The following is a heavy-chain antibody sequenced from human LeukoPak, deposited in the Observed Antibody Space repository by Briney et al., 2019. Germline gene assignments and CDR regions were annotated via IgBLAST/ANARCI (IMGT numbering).Heavy chain of an antibody. CDR2: ISGETNNT. Sequence: GGSLRLSCVASGLTFSNSAMTWVRQGRGKGLEWVSSISGETNNTYYSDSVKGRFTVSRDNSKNTVFLQMNDLTIEDTAIYYCAKRYSDGGFDPWGQGTLVTVSS. V-gene: IGHV3-23*01. D-gene: IGHD3-10*01. CDR1: GLTFSNSA. J-gene: IGHJ5*02. CDR3: AKRYSDGGFDP.